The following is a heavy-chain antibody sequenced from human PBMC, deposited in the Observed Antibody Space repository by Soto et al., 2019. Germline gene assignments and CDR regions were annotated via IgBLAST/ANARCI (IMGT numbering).Heavy chain of an antibody. V-gene: IGHV4-31*02. J-gene: IGHJ6*03. CDR1: GGSISSGGYY. Sequence: SETLSLTCTVSGGSISSGGYYWSWIRQHPGKGLEWIGYIYYSGSTYYNPSLKSRVTISVDTSKNQFSLKLSSVTAADTAVYYCARQNTDDYYYYYMDVWGKGTTVTVSS. CDR2: IYYSGST. CDR3: ARQNTDDYYYYYMDV. D-gene: IGHD5-18*01.